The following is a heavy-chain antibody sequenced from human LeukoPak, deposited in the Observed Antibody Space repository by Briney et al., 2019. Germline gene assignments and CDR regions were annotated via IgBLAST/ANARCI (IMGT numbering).Heavy chain of an antibody. Sequence: PGGSLRLSCAASGFTFSNYGMSWVRQAPGKGLEWVSGITWNGGSTGYADSVKGRFTISRDNAENSLSLYLQMNSLRAEDTAVYYCARAGGGAVAGAYYFDYWGQGTLVTVSS. V-gene: IGHV3-20*04. CDR2: ITWNGGST. D-gene: IGHD6-19*01. J-gene: IGHJ4*02. CDR1: GFTFSNYG. CDR3: ARAGGGAVAGAYYFDY.